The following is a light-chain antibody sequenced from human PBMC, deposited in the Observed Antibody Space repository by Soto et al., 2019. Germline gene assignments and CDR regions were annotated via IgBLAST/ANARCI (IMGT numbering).Light chain of an antibody. Sequence: DIQMTQSPSTLSASVGDRVAITCRASQDISKWLAWYQQKPGKPPKLLIYDASGLDSGVPSRFSGSGSGTDFTLTISRLEPEDFAVYYCQQYGSSRTWTFGQGTKVDIK. CDR1: QDISKW. CDR2: DAS. CDR3: QQYGSSRTWT. J-gene: IGKJ1*01. V-gene: IGKV1-5*01.